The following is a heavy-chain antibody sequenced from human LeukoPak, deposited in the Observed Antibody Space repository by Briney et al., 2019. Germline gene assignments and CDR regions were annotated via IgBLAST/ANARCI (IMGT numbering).Heavy chain of an antibody. V-gene: IGHV7-4-1*01. J-gene: IGHJ1*01. CDR1: GYIFDIYA. Sequence: GASVKVSCKASGYIFDIYAMIWVRQAPGQGLELMGWINTNTGNPTYAQGFTGRFVFSLDKSVSTAYLQIRSLKAEDTAVYYCARDYTVTLGTTTYFQHWGQGTLVTVSS. CDR3: ARDYTVTLGTTTYFQH. D-gene: IGHD1-1*01. CDR2: INTNTGNP.